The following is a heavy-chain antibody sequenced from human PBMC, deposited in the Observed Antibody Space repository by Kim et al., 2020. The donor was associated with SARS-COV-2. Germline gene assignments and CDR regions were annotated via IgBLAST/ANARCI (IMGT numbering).Heavy chain of an antibody. CDR1: GGSFSGYY. CDR3: ARGSVGATPFYYYYYYMDV. CDR2: INHSGST. V-gene: IGHV4-34*01. Sequence: SETLSLTCAVYGGSFSGYYWSWIRQPPGKGLEWIGEINHSGSTNYNPSLKSRVTISVDTSKNQFSLKLSSVTAADTAVYYCARGSVGATPFYYYYYYMDVWGKGTTVTVSS. D-gene: IGHD1-26*01. J-gene: IGHJ6*03.